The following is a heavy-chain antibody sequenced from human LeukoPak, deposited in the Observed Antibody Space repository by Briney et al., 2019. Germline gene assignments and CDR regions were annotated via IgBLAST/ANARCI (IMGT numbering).Heavy chain of an antibody. Sequence: GGSLRLSWAAAGFIFSNYGMHWVRQAPGKGLEWVAFLHNDETEIYYADSVKGRFTISRDNSKNTPYLQMSSLRDEDTAVYYCVKDTGRGDFWGQGTQVTVS. CDR2: LHNDETEI. V-gene: IGHV3-30*02. CDR3: VKDTGRGDF. D-gene: IGHD1-14*01. CDR1: GFIFSNYG. J-gene: IGHJ4*02.